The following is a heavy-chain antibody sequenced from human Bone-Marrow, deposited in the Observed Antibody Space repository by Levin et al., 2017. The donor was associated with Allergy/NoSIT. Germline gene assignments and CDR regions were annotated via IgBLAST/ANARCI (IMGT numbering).Heavy chain of an antibody. Sequence: VASVKVSCKASGYTFTGYYMHWVRQAPGQGLEWMGWINPNSGGTNYAQKFQGRVTMTRDTSISTAYMELSRLRSDDTAVYYCARALQWGDILTGGHYGMDVWGQGTTVTVSS. CDR1: GYTFTGYY. CDR2: INPNSGGT. J-gene: IGHJ6*02. D-gene: IGHD3-9*01. CDR3: ARALQWGDILTGGHYGMDV. V-gene: IGHV1-2*02.